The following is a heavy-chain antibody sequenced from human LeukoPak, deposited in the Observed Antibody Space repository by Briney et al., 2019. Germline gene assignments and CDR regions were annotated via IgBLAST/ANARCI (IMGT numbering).Heavy chain of an antibody. D-gene: IGHD6-13*01. CDR3: TRDGSRAAYSSSLNWFDP. Sequence: PGGSLRLSCTASGFTFGDYAMSWVRQAPGKGLEWVGFIRSKAYGGTTEYAASVKGRFTISRDDSKSIAYLQMNSLKTEDTAVYYCTRDGSRAAYSSSLNWFDPWGQGTLVTVSS. CDR2: IRSKAYGGTT. J-gene: IGHJ5*02. CDR1: GFTFGDYA. V-gene: IGHV3-49*04.